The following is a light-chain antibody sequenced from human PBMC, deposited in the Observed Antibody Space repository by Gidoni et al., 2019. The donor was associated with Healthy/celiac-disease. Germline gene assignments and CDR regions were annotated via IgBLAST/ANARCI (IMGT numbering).Light chain of an antibody. J-gene: IGKJ1*01. Sequence: DIQITQSPSTLSASVGDRVTITCRASQSIRSWLAWYQQKPGKAPKLLIYDASSLESGVPSRFSGSGSGTEFTLTISSLQPDDFATYYCQQYNSYWTFGQGTKVEIK. CDR2: DAS. CDR3: QQYNSYWT. CDR1: QSIRSW. V-gene: IGKV1-5*01.